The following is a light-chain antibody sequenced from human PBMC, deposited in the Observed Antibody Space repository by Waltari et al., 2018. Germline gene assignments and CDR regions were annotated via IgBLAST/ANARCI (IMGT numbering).Light chain of an antibody. CDR3: QQYNTYSLT. CDR1: QSISTW. Sequence: DLQITQSTSTLSASVGHRVTITCRASQSISTWLAWYQQKPGKAPKFLIYEASSLQSGVPSRFSGSGSGTEFTLTISNLQPDDFATYYCQQYNTYSLTFGGGTKVEIK. CDR2: EAS. V-gene: IGKV1-5*03. J-gene: IGKJ4*01.